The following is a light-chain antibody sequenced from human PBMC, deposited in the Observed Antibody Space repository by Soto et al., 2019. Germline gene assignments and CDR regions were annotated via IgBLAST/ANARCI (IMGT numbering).Light chain of an antibody. CDR1: QGISNY. CDR3: QEYKNAPLT. V-gene: IGKV1-27*01. CDR2: AAS. Sequence: DIQMTQSPSSLSASVGDRVTLTCRASQGISNYLAWYQQRPGKVPKLLIYAASTLQSGVPSRFSGSGSGADFTLTISSLHPEDVATYYCQEYKNAPLTFGGGTKVEIK. J-gene: IGKJ4*01.